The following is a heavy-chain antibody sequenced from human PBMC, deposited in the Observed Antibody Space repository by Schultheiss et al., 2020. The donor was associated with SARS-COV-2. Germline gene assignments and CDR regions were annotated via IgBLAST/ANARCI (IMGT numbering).Heavy chain of an antibody. J-gene: IGHJ5*02. D-gene: IGHD3-3*01. CDR2: IYYSGST. CDR1: GGSISSGGYY. Sequence: SETLSLTCTVSGGSISSGGYYWSWIRQHPGKGLEWIGYIYYSGSTYYNPSLKSRVTISVDTSKNQFSLKLSSVTAADTAVYYCARHVVQGYDFWSGYFDPEQNWFDPWGQGTLVTVSS. V-gene: IGHV4-31*03. CDR3: ARHVVQGYDFWSGYFDPEQNWFDP.